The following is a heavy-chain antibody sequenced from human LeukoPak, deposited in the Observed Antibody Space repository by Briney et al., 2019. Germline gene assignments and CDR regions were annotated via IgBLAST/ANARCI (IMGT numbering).Heavy chain of an antibody. CDR3: AKDFYSGSSP. Sequence: GGSLRLSCAASGFTFSNYGMHWVRQPPGKGLEWVAFIRYDGSNEYYADSVKGRFTISRDNSKNTLFLQMNSLRTEDTAVYYCAKDFYSGSSPWGQGTLVTASS. CDR1: GFTFSNYG. D-gene: IGHD1-26*01. V-gene: IGHV3-30*02. CDR2: IRYDGSNE. J-gene: IGHJ5*02.